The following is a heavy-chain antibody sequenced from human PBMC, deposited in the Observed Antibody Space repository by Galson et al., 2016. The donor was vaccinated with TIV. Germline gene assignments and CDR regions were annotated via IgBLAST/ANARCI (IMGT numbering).Heavy chain of an antibody. D-gene: IGHD1-26*01. CDR1: GGPISGHY. CDR3: ARGRLVGATIDRDY. CDR2: IYDNGNT. J-gene: IGHJ4*02. V-gene: IGHV4-59*11. Sequence: ETLSLTCTVSGGPISGHYWSWIRQPPGKGLEWIGYIYDNGNTDYIASLKRRVSMSVDTSKNQFSLKLTSVTAADTAMYFCARGRLVGATIDRDYWGQGILVTVSS.